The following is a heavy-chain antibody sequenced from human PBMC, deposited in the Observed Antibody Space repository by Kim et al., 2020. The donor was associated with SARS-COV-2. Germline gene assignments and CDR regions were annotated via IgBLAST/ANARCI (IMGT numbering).Heavy chain of an antibody. CDR2: INTDGSIT. CDR3: ATWYNWKFGV. Sequence: GGSLSLSCAASGFTFSSYWMHWVRQAPGKGLVWVSRINTDGSITNYADSVRGRFTISRDNAKNTLYLQMNSLRAEDTAVYYCATWYNWKFGVWGPGTTVTVSS. CDR1: GFTFSSYW. V-gene: IGHV3-74*01. D-gene: IGHD1-20*01. J-gene: IGHJ6*02.